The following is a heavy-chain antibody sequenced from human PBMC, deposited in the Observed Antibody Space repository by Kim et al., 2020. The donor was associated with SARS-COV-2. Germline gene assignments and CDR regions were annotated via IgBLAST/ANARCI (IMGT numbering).Heavy chain of an antibody. J-gene: IGHJ4*02. CDR1: GFIFRKNW. CDR2: IKQDGSEK. D-gene: IGHD5-12*01. CDR3: ARESSGYSN. V-gene: IGHV3-7*03. Sequence: GGSLRLSCAASGFIFRKNWMSWVRQAPGKGLEWVANIKQDGSEKNYVDSVNGRFTISRDNAKNSLYLQMNSLRADDSAVYFCARESSGYSNWGQGTLVTVSS.